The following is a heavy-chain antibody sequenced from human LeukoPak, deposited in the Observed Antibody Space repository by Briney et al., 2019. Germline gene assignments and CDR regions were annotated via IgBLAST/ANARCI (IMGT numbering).Heavy chain of an antibody. Sequence: ASVKVSCKASGYTFTSYYMHWVRQAPGQGLEWMGWINPNSGGTNYAQKFQGRVTMTRDTSISTAYMELSRLRSDDTAVYYCAADRLYCSSTSCYVSWFDPWGQGTLVTVSS. CDR1: GYTFTSYY. D-gene: IGHD2-2*01. J-gene: IGHJ5*02. V-gene: IGHV1-2*02. CDR3: AADRLYCSSTSCYVSWFDP. CDR2: INPNSGGT.